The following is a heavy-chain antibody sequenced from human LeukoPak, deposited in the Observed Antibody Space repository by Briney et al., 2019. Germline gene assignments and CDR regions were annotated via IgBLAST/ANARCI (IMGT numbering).Heavy chain of an antibody. CDR1: GYTFTNYY. CDR2: INPSGGST. V-gene: IGHV1-46*01. J-gene: IGHJ4*02. D-gene: IGHD5-18*01. Sequence: ASVKVSCKASGYTFTNYYMHWVRQAPGQGLEWMGIINPSGGSTFYPQKFQARVTMTRDMSTSTVYMELSSLRSEDTAVYYCARGRYSYGYISVCDSWGQGTLVTVSS. CDR3: ARGRYSYGYISVCDS.